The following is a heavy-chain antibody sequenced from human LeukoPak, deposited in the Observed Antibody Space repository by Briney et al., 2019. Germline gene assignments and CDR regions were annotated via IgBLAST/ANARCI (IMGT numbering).Heavy chain of an antibody. D-gene: IGHD6-6*01. V-gene: IGHV3-30*02. CDR3: AKDLLLYAQLDRGPLDY. Sequence: GGSLRLSCAASGFTFSSYGMHWVRQAPGKGLEWVAFIRYDGSNKYYADSVKGRFTISRDNSKNTLYLQMNSLRAEDTAVYYCAKDLLLYAQLDRGPLDYWGQGTLVTVSS. J-gene: IGHJ4*02. CDR2: IRYDGSNK. CDR1: GFTFSSYG.